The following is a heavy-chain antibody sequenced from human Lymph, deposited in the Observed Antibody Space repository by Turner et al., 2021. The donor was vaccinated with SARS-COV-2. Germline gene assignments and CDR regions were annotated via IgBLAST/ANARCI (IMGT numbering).Heavy chain of an antibody. CDR2: INPNSGGT. V-gene: IGHV1-2*02. Sequence: QVQLWQSGAEVKKPGASVKVSCKASGYTFTAYYMHWVRQAPGQGLEWMGWINPNSGGTNYAQKFQGRVTMTRDTSISTAYMELSRLTSDDTAVYYCAREGVTVSGYYYGMDVWGQGTTVTVSS. CDR1: GYTFTAYY. CDR3: AREGVTVSGYYYGMDV. D-gene: IGHD4-17*01. J-gene: IGHJ6*02.